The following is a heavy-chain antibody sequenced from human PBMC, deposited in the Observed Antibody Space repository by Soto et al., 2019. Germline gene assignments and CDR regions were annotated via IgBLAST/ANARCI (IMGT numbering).Heavy chain of an antibody. V-gene: IGHV3-9*01. D-gene: IGHD3-22*01. CDR1: GFTFDDYA. Sequence: GGSLRLSCAASGFTFDDYAMHWVRQAPGKGLEWVSGISWNSGSIGYADSVKGRFTISRDNGKNSLYLQMNSLRAEDTALYYCAKDSSGYFAFDTWGQGTMVTVSS. CDR3: AKDSSGYFAFDT. CDR2: ISWNSGSI. J-gene: IGHJ3*02.